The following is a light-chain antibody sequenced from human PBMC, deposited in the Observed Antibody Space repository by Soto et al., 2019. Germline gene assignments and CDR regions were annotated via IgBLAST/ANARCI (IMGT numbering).Light chain of an antibody. J-gene: IGLJ2*01. CDR1: SSNIGAGYH. CDR3: QSFDSSLSGPVL. CDR2: ADT. V-gene: IGLV1-40*01. Sequence: QSVLTQPPSVSGAPGQRVTISCTGSSSNIGAGYHVHWYQHLPGTAPNLLIYADTNRPSGVPDRFSGSKSGTSASLAITGLQAEDEADYYCQSFDSSLSGPVLFGGGTKVTVL.